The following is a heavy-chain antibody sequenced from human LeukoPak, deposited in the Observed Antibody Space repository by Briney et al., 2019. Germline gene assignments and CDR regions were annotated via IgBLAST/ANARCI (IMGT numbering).Heavy chain of an antibody. D-gene: IGHD1-26*01. V-gene: IGHV3-30*02. CDR3: AKLLLETGGIGEEFDY. Sequence: GGSLRLSCAAFGFTFSSYAMYWVRQAPGKGLEWVAFIRYDGNKKYYADSVKGRFTISRDNSRNTVYLQMNSLTSEDTAVYYCAKLLLETGGIGEEFDYWGQGTLVTVPS. CDR2: IRYDGNKK. CDR1: GFTFSSYA. J-gene: IGHJ4*02.